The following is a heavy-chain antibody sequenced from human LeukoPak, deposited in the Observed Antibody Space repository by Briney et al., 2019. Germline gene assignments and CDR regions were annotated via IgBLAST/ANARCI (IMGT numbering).Heavy chain of an antibody. CDR3: AKDIHHSTVAGPFDY. V-gene: IGHV3-9*01. CDR2: ISWNSGSI. D-gene: IGHD6-19*01. Sequence: GGSLRLSCAASGFTFDDYAMHWVRQAPGKGLEWVSGISWNSGSIGYADSVKGRFTISRDNAKNSLYLQMNSLRAEDTALYYCAKDIHHSTVAGPFDYWGQGTLVTVSP. CDR1: GFTFDDYA. J-gene: IGHJ4*02.